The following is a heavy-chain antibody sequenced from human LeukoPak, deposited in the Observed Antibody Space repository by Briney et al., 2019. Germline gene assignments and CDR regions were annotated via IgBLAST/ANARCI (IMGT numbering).Heavy chain of an antibody. V-gene: IGHV3-33*06. CDR1: GFTFSSYG. D-gene: IGHD6-19*01. J-gene: IGHJ4*02. CDR3: AKDTRGIAVAGNFDY. CDR2: IWYDGSNK. Sequence: GGSLRLSCAASGFTFSSYGMHWVRQAPGKGLEWVSVIWYDGSNKYYADSVKGRFTFSRDNSKNTLYLQMNSLRAEDTAVYYCAKDTRGIAVAGNFDYWGQGTLVTVSS.